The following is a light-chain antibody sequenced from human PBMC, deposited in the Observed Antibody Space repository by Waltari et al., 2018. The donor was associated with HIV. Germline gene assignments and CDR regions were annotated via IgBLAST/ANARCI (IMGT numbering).Light chain of an antibody. Sequence: QSVLTQPPSASGTPGQRVTISCSGSSSNIGSNTVNWYQQVPGTAPKLLISSNNPRPAGLPDRFSGSKSGTSASLAISGLQSEDEADYYCAAWDDSLSGYVFGTGTKVTVL. CDR3: AAWDDSLSGYV. CDR2: SNN. J-gene: IGLJ1*01. CDR1: SSNIGSNT. V-gene: IGLV1-44*01.